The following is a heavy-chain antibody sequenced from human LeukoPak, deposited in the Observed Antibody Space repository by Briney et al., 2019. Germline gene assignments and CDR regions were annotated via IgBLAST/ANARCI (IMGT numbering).Heavy chain of an antibody. D-gene: IGHD3-22*01. CDR1: GFTFSSYS. CDR3: ARPSNRGYASLDAFDI. J-gene: IGHJ3*02. CDR2: ISSSSSTI. Sequence: PSGGSLRLSCAVSGFTFSSYSMNWVRRAPGKGLEWVSYISSSSSTIYYADSVKGRFTISRDNAKNTLFLQMSSLRAEDTAVYYCARPSNRGYASLDAFDIWGQGTMVTVSS. V-gene: IGHV3-48*04.